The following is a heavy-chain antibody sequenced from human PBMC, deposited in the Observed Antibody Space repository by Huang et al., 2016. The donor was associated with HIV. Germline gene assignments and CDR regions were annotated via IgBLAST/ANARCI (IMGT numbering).Heavy chain of an antibody. CDR3: ATKTAAMDI. V-gene: IGHV3-7*01. J-gene: IGHJ6*02. D-gene: IGHD1-7*01. Sequence: VESGGRLVQPGGSIRLSCVGSTFRFGAYWEGGVRQSPGKGREWVANIKQDESEKYYVDSVKGRFNISRDNAKKVLFLEMNNVRVEDTATYYCATKTAAMDIWGQGTTVTVS. CDR2: IKQDESEK. CDR1: TFRFGAYW.